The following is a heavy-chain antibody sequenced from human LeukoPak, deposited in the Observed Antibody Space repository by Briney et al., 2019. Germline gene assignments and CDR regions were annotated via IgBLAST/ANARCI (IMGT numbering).Heavy chain of an antibody. CDR3: TGGGLVRGVTHWFDP. Sequence: GGSLRLSCAASGFTFSSYSMNWVRQAPGKGLEWVSSISSSSSYIYYADSVKGRFTISRDNAKNSLYLQMNSLRAEDTAVYYCTGGGLVRGVTHWFDPWGQGTLVTVSS. V-gene: IGHV3-21*01. CDR1: GFTFSSYS. CDR2: ISSSSSYI. D-gene: IGHD3-10*01. J-gene: IGHJ5*02.